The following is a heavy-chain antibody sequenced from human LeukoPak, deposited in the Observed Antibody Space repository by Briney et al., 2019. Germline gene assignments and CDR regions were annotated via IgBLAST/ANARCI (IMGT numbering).Heavy chain of an antibody. V-gene: IGHV4-59*01. CDR3: ARGLTGTTDVFDI. J-gene: IGHJ3*02. D-gene: IGHD1-7*01. Sequence: SETLSLTCSVSGGSISSYYWSWIRQPPGKGLEWIGYIYYSGNTNYNPSLKSRVTISVDTSKNHFTLNLSSVTTADTALYYCARGLTGTTDVFDIWGQGTLVTVSS. CDR1: GGSISSYY. CDR2: IYYSGNT.